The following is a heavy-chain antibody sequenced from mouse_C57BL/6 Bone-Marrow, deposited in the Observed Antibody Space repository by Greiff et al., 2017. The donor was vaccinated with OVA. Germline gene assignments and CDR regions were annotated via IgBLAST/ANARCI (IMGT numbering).Heavy chain of an antibody. V-gene: IGHV5-4*01. J-gene: IGHJ1*03. CDR1: GFTFSSYA. Sequence: EVHLVESGGGLVKPGGSLKLPCAASGFTFSSYAMSWVRPTPEKRLEWVATISDGGSYTYYLDNVKGRFTISRDKAKNNLYQQTSQMNAENATMYCCARDPKPWYFDDWGTGTTVTVSS. CDR3: ARDPKPWYFDD. CDR2: ISDGGSYT.